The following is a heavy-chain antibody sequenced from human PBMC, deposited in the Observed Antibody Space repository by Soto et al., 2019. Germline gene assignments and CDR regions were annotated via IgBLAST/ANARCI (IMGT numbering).Heavy chain of an antibody. CDR3: ARVRRDFSSRMYFFDN. CDR2: ISVGGAST. Sequence: GGSLRLSCAPSGFQFNDYAMSLVRQSPGKGLEWVSGISVGGASTYYADSVKGRFTISRDNSKSTLSLQMNSLRGEDTAIYYCARVRRDFSSRMYFFDNWRQGRLVTVSS. J-gene: IGHJ4*02. V-gene: IGHV3-23*01. D-gene: IGHD3-3*01. CDR1: GFQFNDYA.